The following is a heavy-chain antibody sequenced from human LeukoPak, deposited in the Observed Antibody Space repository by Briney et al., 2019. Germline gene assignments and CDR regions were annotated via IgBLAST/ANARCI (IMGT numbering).Heavy chain of an antibody. D-gene: IGHD1-26*01. J-gene: IGHJ6*02. Sequence: ASVKVSCKASGYTFTGYYMHWVRQATGQGLEWMGWMNPNSGNTGYAQKFQGRVTMTRNTSISTAYMELSSLRSEDTAVYYCARGIVGATNYYYYGMDVWGQGTTVTVSS. V-gene: IGHV1-8*02. CDR3: ARGIVGATNYYYYGMDV. CDR1: GYTFTGYY. CDR2: MNPNSGNT.